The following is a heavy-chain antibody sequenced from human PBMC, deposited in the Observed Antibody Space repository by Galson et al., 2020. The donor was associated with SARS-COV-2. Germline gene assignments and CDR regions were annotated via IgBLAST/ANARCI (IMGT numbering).Heavy chain of an antibody. D-gene: IGHD3-16*02. V-gene: IGHV3-30*01. CDR2: ISYDGSNK. CDR1: GFTFSSYA. J-gene: IGHJ4*02. CDR3: ARDLRLRLGELSFEGFDY. Sequence: GGSLRLSCAASGFTFSSYAMHWVRQAPGKGLEWVAVISYDGSNKYYADSVKGRFTISRDNSKNTLYLQMNSLRAEDTAVYYCARDLRLRLGELSFEGFDYGGQGTLVTVSS.